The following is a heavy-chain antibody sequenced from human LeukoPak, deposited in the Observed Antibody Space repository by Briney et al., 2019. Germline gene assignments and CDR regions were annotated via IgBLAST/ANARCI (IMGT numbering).Heavy chain of an antibody. V-gene: IGHV4-34*01. CDR1: GGSFSGYY. CDR2: INHSGST. D-gene: IGHD2-15*01. Sequence: SETLSLTCAVYGGSFSGYYWSWIRQPPGKGLEWIGEINHSGSTNYNPSLKSRVNISVDTSKNQFSLKLSSVTAADTAMYYCARVGYCSGGSWCYVDYWGQGTLVTVSS. CDR3: ARVGYCSGGSWCYVDY. J-gene: IGHJ4*02.